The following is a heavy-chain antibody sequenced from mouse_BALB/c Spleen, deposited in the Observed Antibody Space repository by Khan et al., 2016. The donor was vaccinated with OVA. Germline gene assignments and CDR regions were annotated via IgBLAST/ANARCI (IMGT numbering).Heavy chain of an antibody. CDR2: ILYSGST. J-gene: IGHJ3*01. CDR3: GRSTDRYAFAY. V-gene: IGHV3-8*02. Sequence: EVQLQESGPSLVKPSQTLSLTCSVTGDSITSGYWCWIRKSPGNKLEYMGYILYSGSTYYNPSLKSRISITRHTSQNQYYLQLNSVTTEDTATDYWGRSTDRYAFAYWGQGTLVTVSA. CDR1: GDSITSGY. D-gene: IGHD2-14*01.